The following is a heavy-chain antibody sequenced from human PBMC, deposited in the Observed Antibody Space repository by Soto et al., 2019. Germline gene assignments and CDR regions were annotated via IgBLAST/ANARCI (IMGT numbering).Heavy chain of an antibody. CDR1: GGSISSGDYY. D-gene: IGHD6-13*01. CDR2: IYYSGST. V-gene: IGHV4-30-4*01. CDR3: ARDSKSEYYYYVMDV. Sequence: SETLSLTCTVSGGSISSGDYYWSWIRQPPGKGLEWIGYIYYSGSTYHNPSLKSRVTISVDTSKNQFSLKLSSVTAADTAVYYCARDSKSEYYYYVMDVWGQGTTVTVYS. J-gene: IGHJ6*02.